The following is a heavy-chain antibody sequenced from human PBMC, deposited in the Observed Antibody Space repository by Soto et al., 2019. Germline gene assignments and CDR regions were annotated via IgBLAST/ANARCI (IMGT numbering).Heavy chain of an antibody. Sequence: GGSLRLSCAASGFTFSSYSMNWVRQAPGKGLEWVSYISSSSSTIYYADSVKGRFTISRDNAKNSLYLQMNSLRDEDTAVYYCARDDYYGSGSYYEVGWFDPWGQGTLVTVSS. J-gene: IGHJ5*02. V-gene: IGHV3-48*02. CDR1: GFTFSSYS. CDR3: ARDDYYGSGSYYEVGWFDP. D-gene: IGHD3-10*01. CDR2: ISSSSSTI.